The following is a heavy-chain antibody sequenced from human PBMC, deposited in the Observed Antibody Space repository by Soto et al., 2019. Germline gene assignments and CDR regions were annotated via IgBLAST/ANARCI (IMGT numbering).Heavy chain of an antibody. Sequence: PGGSLRLSCAASGFTFSSYAMSWVRQAPGKGLEWVSAISGSGGSTYYADSVKGRFTISRDNSKNTLYLQMNSLRAEDTAVYYCAKSRSARTLLAVAGNLLDYWGQGTLVTVSS. CDR2: ISGSGGST. V-gene: IGHV3-23*01. D-gene: IGHD6-19*01. CDR1: GFTFSSYA. CDR3: AKSRSARTLLAVAGNLLDY. J-gene: IGHJ4*02.